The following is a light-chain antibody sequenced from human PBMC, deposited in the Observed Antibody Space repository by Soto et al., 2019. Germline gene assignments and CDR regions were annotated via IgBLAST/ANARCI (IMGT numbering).Light chain of an antibody. CDR3: SSYTSSSTLLYV. J-gene: IGLJ1*01. V-gene: IGLV2-14*01. CDR1: SSDVGGYNY. CDR2: DVG. Sequence: QSALTQPASVSGSPGQSITISCTGTSSDVGGYNYVSWYQQHPGKAPKLMIYDVGNRPSGVSNRFSGSKSGNMASLTISGLQAEDDDDYYGSSYTSSSTLLYVFGTGTKLTVL.